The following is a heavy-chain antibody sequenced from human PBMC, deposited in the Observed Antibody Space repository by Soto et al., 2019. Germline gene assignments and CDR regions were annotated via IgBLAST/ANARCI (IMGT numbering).Heavy chain of an antibody. D-gene: IGHD6-13*01. CDR2: ISAYNGNT. J-gene: IGHJ4*02. V-gene: IGHV1-18*01. Sequence: QVQLVQSGAEVKKPGASVKVSCKASGYTFTSYGISWVRQAPGQGLEWMGWISAYNGNTNYAQKLQGRVTMTTDTSTRPAYMEQRSLRADDTAVYYCARESSSSCHDYWGQGTLVTVPS. CDR3: ARESSSSCHDY. CDR1: GYTFTSYG.